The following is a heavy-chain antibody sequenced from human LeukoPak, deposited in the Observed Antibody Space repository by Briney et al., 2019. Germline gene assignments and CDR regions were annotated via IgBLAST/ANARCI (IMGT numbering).Heavy chain of an antibody. V-gene: IGHV4-39*01. CDR1: GGSISSSNYY. J-gene: IGHJ4*02. CDR3: ARRIIVATIDY. D-gene: IGHD5-12*01. CDR2: IYYSGST. Sequence: SETLSLTCNVFGGSISSSNYYWAWIRQPPGKGLEWIGSIYYSGSTYINPSLESRVTISADTPKKQFSLKLSSVTAADTAVYYCARRIIVATIDYWGQGILVTVSS.